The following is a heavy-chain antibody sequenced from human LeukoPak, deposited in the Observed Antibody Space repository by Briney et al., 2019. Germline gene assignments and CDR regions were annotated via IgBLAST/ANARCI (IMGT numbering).Heavy chain of an antibody. D-gene: IGHD5-12*01. J-gene: IGHJ4*02. CDR2: INPNSGGT. CDR1: GYTFTGYY. V-gene: IGHV1-2*02. Sequence: GASVKVSCKASGYTFTGYYMHWVRQAPGQGLEWMGWINPNSGGTNYAQKFQGRVTMTRDTSISTAYMELSRLRSDDTAVHYCARDLGSGYDYFDYWGQGTLVTVSS. CDR3: ARDLGSGYDYFDY.